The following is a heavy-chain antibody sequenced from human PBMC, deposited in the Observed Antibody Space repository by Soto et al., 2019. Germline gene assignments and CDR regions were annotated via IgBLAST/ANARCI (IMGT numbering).Heavy chain of an antibody. Sequence: EVQLVESGGGLVQPRGSLRLSCAASGFTFSSYSMNWVRQAPGKGLEWVSYISSSSSTIYYADSVKGRFTISRDNAKNSLYLQMNSLRDEDTAVYYCARDTQDDFWSGYYRDYWGQGTLVTVSS. CDR1: GFTFSSYS. V-gene: IGHV3-48*02. J-gene: IGHJ4*02. D-gene: IGHD3-3*01. CDR3: ARDTQDDFWSGYYRDY. CDR2: ISSSSSTI.